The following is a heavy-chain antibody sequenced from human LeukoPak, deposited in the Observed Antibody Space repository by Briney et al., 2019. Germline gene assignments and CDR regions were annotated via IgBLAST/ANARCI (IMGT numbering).Heavy chain of an antibody. V-gene: IGHV3-48*03. D-gene: IGHD5-18*01. Sequence: GGSLRLSCAASGFTFSSYEMNWVRQAPGKGLEWVSYISNSGSTIYYADSVKGRFTISRANAKNSLYVQMNSLRAEDTAVYYCARGVGNNYGYPDHWGERTLVTVSS. CDR1: GFTFSSYE. CDR2: ISNSGSTI. CDR3: ARGVGNNYGYPDH. J-gene: IGHJ4*02.